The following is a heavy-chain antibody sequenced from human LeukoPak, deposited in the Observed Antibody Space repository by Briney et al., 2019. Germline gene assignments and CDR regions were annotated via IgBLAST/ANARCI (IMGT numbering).Heavy chain of an antibody. D-gene: IGHD1-26*01. CDR2: IYYSGST. Sequence: KPSETLSLTCTVSGGSISSYYWSWIRQPPGKGLEWIGYIYYSGSTNYNPSLKSRVTISVDTSKKQFSLKLSSVTAADTAVYYCARGSGSYYSKWYFDLWGRGTLVTVSS. J-gene: IGHJ2*01. V-gene: IGHV4-59*01. CDR3: ARGSGSYYSKWYFDL. CDR1: GGSISSYY.